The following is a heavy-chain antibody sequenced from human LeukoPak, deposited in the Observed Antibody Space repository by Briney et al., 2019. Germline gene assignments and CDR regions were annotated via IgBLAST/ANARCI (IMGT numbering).Heavy chain of an antibody. V-gene: IGHV3-21*01. J-gene: IGHJ4*02. CDR3: ARSLKLIYYDSWSGSDY. CDR2: ISSSSSYI. CDR1: GFTFSSYS. D-gene: IGHD3-3*01. Sequence: PGGSLRLPCAASGFTFSSYSMNWVRQAPGKGLEWVSSISSSSSYIYYADSVKGRFTISRDNAKNSLYLQMNSLRAGDTAVYYCARSLKLIYYDSWSGSDYWGQGTLVTVSS.